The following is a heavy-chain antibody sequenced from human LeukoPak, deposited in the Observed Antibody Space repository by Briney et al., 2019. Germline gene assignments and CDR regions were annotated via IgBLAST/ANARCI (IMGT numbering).Heavy chain of an antibody. Sequence: ASVKVSCKASGDTFSSYYMHWVRQAPGQGLEWMGIINPSGGSITYAQMFQGRVTMTGDMSTSTVYMELSSLRAEDTSVYYCARGRHYYESSDYYYEGDAFDVWGQGTTVTVSS. J-gene: IGHJ3*01. CDR2: INPSGGSI. CDR1: GDTFSSYY. CDR3: ARGRHYYESSDYYYEGDAFDV. D-gene: IGHD3-22*01. V-gene: IGHV1-46*01.